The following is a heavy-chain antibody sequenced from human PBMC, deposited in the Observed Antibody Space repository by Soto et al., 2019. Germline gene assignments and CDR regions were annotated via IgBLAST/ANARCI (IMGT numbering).Heavy chain of an antibody. V-gene: IGHV1-69*02. Sequence: QVQLVQSGAEVKKPGSSVKVSCKASGGTFSSYTISWVRQAPGQGLEWMGRIIPILGIANYAQKFQGRVTINADKSTSTVYVELSSLRSEDTAVYYCAGSSGHYYYGMDVWGQGTTVTVSS. CDR2: IIPILGIA. D-gene: IGHD3-22*01. J-gene: IGHJ6*02. CDR1: GGTFSSYT. CDR3: AGSSGHYYYGMDV.